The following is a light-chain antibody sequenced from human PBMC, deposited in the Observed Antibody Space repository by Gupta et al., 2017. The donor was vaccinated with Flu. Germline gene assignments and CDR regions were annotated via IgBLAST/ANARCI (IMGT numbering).Light chain of an antibody. V-gene: IGLV1-40*01. J-gene: IGLJ1*01. CDR2: ANS. Sequence: VTSFSTRGASTIGACDYVHWYQHIAAAAPNLVMFANSLRHSRVPARFSGSKSDTSASVVITGLQAEDAADYYCQSYDGSRSGFAFGTGTRVTVL. CDR3: QSYDGSRSGFA. CDR1: ASTIGACDY.